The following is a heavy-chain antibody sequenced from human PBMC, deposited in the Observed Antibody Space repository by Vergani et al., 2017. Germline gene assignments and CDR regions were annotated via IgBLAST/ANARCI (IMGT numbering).Heavy chain of an antibody. D-gene: IGHD3-3*01. J-gene: IGHJ4*02. CDR2: IWYDGSNK. V-gene: IGHV3-33*08. Sequence: QVQLVESGGGVVQPGRSLRLSCAASGFTFSSYGMHWVRQAPGKGLEWVAVIWYDGSNKYYADSVKGRFTISRDNSKNTLYLQMNSLRAEDTAVYYCARSYYDFWGGYYLGYWGQGTLVTVSS. CDR1: GFTFSSYG. CDR3: ARSYYDFWGGYYLGY.